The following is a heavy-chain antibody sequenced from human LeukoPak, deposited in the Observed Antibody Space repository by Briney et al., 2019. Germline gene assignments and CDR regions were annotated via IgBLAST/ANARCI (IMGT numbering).Heavy chain of an antibody. D-gene: IGHD4/OR15-4a*01. V-gene: IGHV3-33*03. J-gene: IGHJ4*02. CDR2: IWYDGNNQ. CDR3: AKGEPMVFYFDY. Sequence: SGGSLRLSCAASGFTFSSYGMHWVRQAPGKGLEWVAVIWYDGNNQYYADSVKGRLTISRDNSKNTLYLQMSSLRAEDTAVYYCAKGEPMVFYFDYWGQGTLVTVSS. CDR1: GFTFSSYG.